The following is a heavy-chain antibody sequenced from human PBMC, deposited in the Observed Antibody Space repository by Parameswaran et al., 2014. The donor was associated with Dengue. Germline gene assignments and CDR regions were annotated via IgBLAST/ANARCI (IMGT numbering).Heavy chain of an antibody. J-gene: IGHJ5*02. CDR2: IYTSGST. CDR3: ARDRGGSGSYYNGVFCWFDP. V-gene: IGHV4-61*02. D-gene: IGHD3-10*01. Sequence: VRQAPGKGLEWIGRIYTSGSTNYNPSLKSRVTISVDTSKNQFSLKLSSVTAADTAVYYCARDRGGSGSYYNGVFCWFDPWGQGTLVTVSS.